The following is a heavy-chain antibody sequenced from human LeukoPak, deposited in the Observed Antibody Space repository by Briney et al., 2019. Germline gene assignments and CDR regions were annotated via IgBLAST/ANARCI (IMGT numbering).Heavy chain of an antibody. V-gene: IGHV3-53*01. CDR2: LFSGGSS. Sequence: AGGSLRLSCAASGFTVSSNYMSWVRQAPGKGLEWVSVLFSGGSSYYADSVKGRCTISRDNSKNTVYLQMNRLRAEDTAVYYCAFRAGHYYDNGGYYDAFDIWGQGTMVTVSS. J-gene: IGHJ3*02. CDR3: AFRAGHYYDNGGYYDAFDI. CDR1: GFTVSSNY. D-gene: IGHD3-22*01.